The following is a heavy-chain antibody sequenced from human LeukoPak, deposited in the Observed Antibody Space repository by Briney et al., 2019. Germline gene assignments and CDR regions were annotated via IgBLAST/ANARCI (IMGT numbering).Heavy chain of an antibody. CDR2: IYSGGNT. V-gene: IGHV3-66*01. D-gene: IGHD6-6*01. Sequence: GGSLRLSCAAFGFTVSVNYMSWVRQAPGKGLECVSVIYSGGNTYYADSVKGRFTISRDNSKNTLYLQMNSLRAEDTAVYYCARIYSSSSSRGAFDIWGQGTMVTVSS. CDR1: GFTVSVNY. CDR3: ARIYSSSSSRGAFDI. J-gene: IGHJ3*02.